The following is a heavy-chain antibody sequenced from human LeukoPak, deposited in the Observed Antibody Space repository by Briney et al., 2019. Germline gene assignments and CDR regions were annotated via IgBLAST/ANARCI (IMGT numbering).Heavy chain of an antibody. J-gene: IGHJ4*02. Sequence: ASVKVSCKASGYTFTSYYMHWVRQAPGQGLEWMGWINPNSGGTNYAQKFQGRVTMTRDTSISTAYMQLSRLRSDDTAVYYCARGMTTVVTPGVYWGQGTLVTVSS. CDR2: INPNSGGT. CDR1: GYTFTSYY. CDR3: ARGMTTVVTPGVY. D-gene: IGHD4-23*01. V-gene: IGHV1-2*02.